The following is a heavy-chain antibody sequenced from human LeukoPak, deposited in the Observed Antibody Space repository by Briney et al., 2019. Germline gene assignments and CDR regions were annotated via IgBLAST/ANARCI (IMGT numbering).Heavy chain of an antibody. Sequence: GGSLRLSCSASGFTFSNYAMHWVRQAPGKGLEWVSVIYSGGNTYYADTVTGRFTISRDDSMNTLYLQMNNLRAEDTAVYSCLRSATKGGDRLGYWGQGILVTVSS. D-gene: IGHD5-12*01. CDR1: GFTFSNYA. CDR2: IYSGGNT. CDR3: LRSATKGGDRLGY. J-gene: IGHJ4*02. V-gene: IGHV3-53*01.